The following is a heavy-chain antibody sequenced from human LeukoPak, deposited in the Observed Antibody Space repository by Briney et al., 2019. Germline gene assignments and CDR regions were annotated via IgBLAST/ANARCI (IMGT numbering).Heavy chain of an antibody. V-gene: IGHV1-46*01. D-gene: IGHD3-22*01. CDR1: GYTFTSYY. CDR2: INPSGGST. J-gene: IGHJ5*02. Sequence: ASVKVSCKASGYTFTSYYMHWVRQAPGQGLEWMGIINPSGGSTSYAQKFQGRVTMTRDTSTSTVYMELSSLRSEDTAVYYCARDSLSVDYYDSSGYPNWFDPWGQGTLVTVSS. CDR3: ARDSLSVDYYDSSGYPNWFDP.